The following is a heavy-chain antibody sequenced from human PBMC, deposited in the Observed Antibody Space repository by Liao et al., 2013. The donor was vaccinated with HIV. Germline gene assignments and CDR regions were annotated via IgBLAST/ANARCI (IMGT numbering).Heavy chain of an antibody. CDR3: AREELNTFDY. CDR1: GGSIRSSSYY. J-gene: IGHJ4*02. V-gene: IGHV4-39*07. CDR2: MYYSGST. Sequence: QLQLQESGPGLVKPSETLSLTCTVSGGSIRSSSYYWGWIRQPPGKGLEWIGSMYYSGSTYYNPSLKSRITISVDTSKNQFSLKLTSVTAADTAVYYCAREELNTFDYWGRGNPRSPSPQ. D-gene: IGHD2/OR15-2a*01.